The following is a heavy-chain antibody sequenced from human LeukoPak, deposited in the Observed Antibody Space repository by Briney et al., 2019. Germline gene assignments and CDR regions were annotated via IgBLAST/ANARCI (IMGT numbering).Heavy chain of an antibody. J-gene: IGHJ4*02. CDR1: GFTFSSYA. V-gene: IGHV3-23*01. CDR2: ISGSGGST. Sequence: GGSLRLSCAASGFTFSSYAMSWVRQAPGKGLEWVSAISGSGGSTYYADSVKGRFTISRDNSKNTLYLQMNSLRAEDTAVYYCARDTSAAAGTPLHFDYWGQGTLVTVSS. D-gene: IGHD6-13*01. CDR3: ARDTSAAAGTPLHFDY.